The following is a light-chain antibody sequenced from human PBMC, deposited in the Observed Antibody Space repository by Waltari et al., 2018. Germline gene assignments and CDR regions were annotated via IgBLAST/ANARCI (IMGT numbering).Light chain of an antibody. V-gene: IGKV1-27*01. CDR1: QDISNH. Sequence: DIQMTQSPSSLSASVGDRVTITCRASQDISNHLAWYQQKPGKVPKLLIYVASTLQSVVPSRFSGSGSGTDFTLTISSLQPEDVATYYCQKYNSAPLTFGPGTKVDIK. J-gene: IGKJ3*01. CDR3: QKYNSAPLT. CDR2: VAS.